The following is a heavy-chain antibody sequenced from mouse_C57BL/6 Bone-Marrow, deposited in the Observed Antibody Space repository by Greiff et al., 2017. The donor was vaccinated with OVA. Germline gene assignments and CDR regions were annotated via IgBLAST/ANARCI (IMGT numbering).Heavy chain of an antibody. Sequence: EVQLVESGGGLVKPGGSLKLSCAASGFTFSSYAMSWVRQTPEKRLEWVATISDGGSYTYYPDNVKGRFTISRDNAKNNLYLQMSHLKSEDTAMYYCARDLGPHYSNYGFAYWGQGTLVTVSA. CDR1: GFTFSSYA. V-gene: IGHV5-4*01. D-gene: IGHD2-5*01. J-gene: IGHJ3*01. CDR3: ARDLGPHYSNYGFAY. CDR2: ISDGGSYT.